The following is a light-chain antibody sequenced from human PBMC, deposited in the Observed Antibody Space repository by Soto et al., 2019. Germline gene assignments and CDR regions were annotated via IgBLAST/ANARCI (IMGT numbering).Light chain of an antibody. CDR1: QSLLHSNGYNY. J-gene: IGKJ1*01. V-gene: IGKV2-28*01. CDR2: LGS. CDR3: MQALQTPRT. Sequence: DIVMTQSPLSLPVTPGEPASISCRSSQSLLHSNGYNYLDWYLQKPGQSPQLLIYLGSNRDSGVTERFSGSGSGTDFTLKISTVEAEDVGVYYCMQALQTPRTFGQGTKVEIK.